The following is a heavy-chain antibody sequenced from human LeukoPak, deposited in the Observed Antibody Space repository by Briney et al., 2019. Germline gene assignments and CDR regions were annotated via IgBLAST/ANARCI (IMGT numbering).Heavy chain of an antibody. J-gene: IGHJ6*02. CDR1: GGSISSSSYY. D-gene: IGHD5-12*01. CDR3: ARRPGGYEKHYYYYNGMDV. CDR2: IYYSGST. Sequence: SETLSLTCTVSGGSISSSSYYWGWIRQPPGKGLEWIGSIYYSGSTYYNPSLKSRVTISVDTSKNQFSLKLSSVTAADTAVYYCARRPGGYEKHYYYYNGMDVWGQGTTVTVSS. V-gene: IGHV4-39*01.